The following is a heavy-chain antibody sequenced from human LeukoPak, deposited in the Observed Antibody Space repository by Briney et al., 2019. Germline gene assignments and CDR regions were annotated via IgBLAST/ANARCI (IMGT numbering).Heavy chain of an antibody. CDR3: ASTSSSSDFGFDY. J-gene: IGHJ4*02. V-gene: IGHV4-59*01. CDR2: IYYSGST. CDR1: GGSISSYY. Sequence: SETLSLTCTVSGGSISSYYWSWIRQPPGKGLEWIGYIYYSGSTNYNPSLKSRVTISVDTSKNQFSLKLSSVTAADTAVYYCASTSSSSDFGFDYWGQGTLVTVSS. D-gene: IGHD6-6*01.